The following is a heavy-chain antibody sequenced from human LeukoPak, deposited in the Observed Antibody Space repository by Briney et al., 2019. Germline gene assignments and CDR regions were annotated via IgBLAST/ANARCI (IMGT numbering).Heavy chain of an antibody. Sequence: QPGGSLRLYCAASGFTFTNYAMTWVRQAPGKGLEWVSGISEGVGNTYYADSVKGRFTISRDHSKNTLYLQMNSLRAEDTALYYCAKREKGTTGRFFDYWGQGTLVTVSS. V-gene: IGHV3-23*01. CDR1: GFTFTNYA. J-gene: IGHJ4*02. D-gene: IGHD4-17*01. CDR3: AKREKGTTGRFFDY. CDR2: ISEGVGNT.